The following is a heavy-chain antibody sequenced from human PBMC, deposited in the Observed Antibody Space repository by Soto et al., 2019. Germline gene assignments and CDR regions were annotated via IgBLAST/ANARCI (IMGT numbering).Heavy chain of an antibody. CDR1: GFTFSSYA. V-gene: IGHV3-30-3*01. CDR3: ARRIAVALGPMYYFDY. J-gene: IGHJ4*02. Sequence: GGSLRLSCAASGFTFSSYAMHWVRQAPGKGLEWVAVISYDGSNKYYADSMKGRFTISRDNSKNTLYLQMNSLRAEDTAVYYCARRIAVALGPMYYFDYWGQGTLVTVSS. D-gene: IGHD6-19*01. CDR2: ISYDGSNK.